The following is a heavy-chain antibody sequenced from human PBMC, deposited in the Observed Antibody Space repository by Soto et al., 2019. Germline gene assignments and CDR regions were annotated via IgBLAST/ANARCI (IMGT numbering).Heavy chain of an antibody. CDR3: RRDQCGGAFDM. CDR2: ISPDGNEI. CDR1: GLTLSSYW. J-gene: IGHJ3*02. Sequence: GGSLRLSCAAPGLTLSSYWMAWVRQTSGKGLEFVANISPDGNEINYVDSVKGRFTISRDNAKNFLFLQMDSLRDDYTAVYYCRRDQCGGAFDMGGRGTVVTVSS. V-gene: IGHV3-7*01.